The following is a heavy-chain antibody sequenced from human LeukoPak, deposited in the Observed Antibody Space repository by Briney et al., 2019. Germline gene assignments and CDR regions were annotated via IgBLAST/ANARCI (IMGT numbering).Heavy chain of an antibody. D-gene: IGHD5-24*01. CDR2: IYHSGST. CDR3: ARSPITPASFDY. J-gene: IGHJ4*02. Sequence: PSETLSLTCAVSGGSISSGGYSWSWLPQPPGKGLEWIGYIYHSGSTYYNPSLKSRVTISVNRSKNQFSLKLSSVTAADTAVYYCARSPITPASFDYWGQGTLVTVSS. V-gene: IGHV4-30-2*01. CDR1: GGSISSGGYS.